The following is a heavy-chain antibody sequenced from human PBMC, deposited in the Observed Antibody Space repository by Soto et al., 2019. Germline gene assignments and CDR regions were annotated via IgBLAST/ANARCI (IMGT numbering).Heavy chain of an antibody. Sequence: ESGGGLVPPGGSLRLSCTASGFTFSTYWMTWGRQAPGKGLEWVANINQDGSEKYYVGSVKGRFTISRDNAKNSLYLQMNSLRAEDTAVYYCVRGMDVWGQGTTVTVSS. J-gene: IGHJ6*02. CDR1: GFTFSTYW. CDR3: VRGMDV. CDR2: INQDGSEK. V-gene: IGHV3-7*01.